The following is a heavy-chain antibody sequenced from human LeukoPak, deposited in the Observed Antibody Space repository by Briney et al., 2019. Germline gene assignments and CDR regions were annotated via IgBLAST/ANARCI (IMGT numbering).Heavy chain of an antibody. J-gene: IGHJ4*02. D-gene: IGHD1-26*01. V-gene: IGHV3-74*01. CDR2: INSDGSST. CDR3: ARAREVLGVTLGYYFDY. CDR1: GFTFSSYW. Sequence: GGSLRLSCAASGFTFSSYWMDWVRQAPGKGLVWVSRINSDGSSTSYAGSVKGRFTSSRDNAKNTLYLQMDSLRAEDTAVYYCARAREVLGVTLGYYFDYWGQRTLVTVSS.